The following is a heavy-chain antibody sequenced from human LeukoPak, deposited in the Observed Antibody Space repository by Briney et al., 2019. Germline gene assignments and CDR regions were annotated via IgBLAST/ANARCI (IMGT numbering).Heavy chain of an antibody. J-gene: IGHJ4*02. CDR1: GYTLTELS. D-gene: IGHD2-8*01. CDR2: FDPEDGET. V-gene: IGHV1-24*01. Sequence: ASVKVSCKVSGYTLTELSMHWVRQAPGKGLEWMGGFDPEDGETIYAQKFQGRVTMTEGTSTDTAYMELGSLRSEDTAVYYCATLMVYGPRGYFDYWGQGTLVTVSS. CDR3: ATLMVYGPRGYFDY.